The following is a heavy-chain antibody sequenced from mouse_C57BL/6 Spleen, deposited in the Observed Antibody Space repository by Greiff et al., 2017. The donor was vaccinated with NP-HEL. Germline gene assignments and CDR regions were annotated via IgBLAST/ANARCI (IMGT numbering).Heavy chain of an antibody. CDR1: GYSITSGYG. Sequence: EVQLQQSGPGLVKPSQSLSLTCTVTGYSITSGYGWNWIRQFPGNKLEWMGYISYSGSTNYNPSLKSRISITRDTSKNQFFLQLNAVTTEDTATYYCARTARIKYWGQGTTLTVSS. V-gene: IGHV3-2*02. CDR2: ISYSGST. J-gene: IGHJ2*01. D-gene: IGHD1-2*01. CDR3: ARTARIKY.